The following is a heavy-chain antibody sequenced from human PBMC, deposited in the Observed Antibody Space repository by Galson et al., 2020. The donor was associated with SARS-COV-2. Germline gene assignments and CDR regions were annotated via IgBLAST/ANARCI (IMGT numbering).Heavy chain of an antibody. J-gene: IGHJ6*02. CDR1: GGTFSSYA. D-gene: IGHD2-2*01. V-gene: IGHV1-69*13. CDR2: IIPIFGTA. Sequence: SVKVSCKASGGTFSSYAISWVRQAPGQGLEWMGGIIPIFGTANYAQKFQGRVTITADESTSTAYMELSSLRSEDTAVYYCARDWTREYCSSTSCYEPPGSSPLYYGMDVWGQGTTVTVSS. CDR3: ARDWTREYCSSTSCYEPPGSSPLYYGMDV.